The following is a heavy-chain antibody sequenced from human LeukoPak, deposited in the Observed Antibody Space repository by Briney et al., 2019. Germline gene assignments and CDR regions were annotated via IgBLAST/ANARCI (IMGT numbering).Heavy chain of an antibody. J-gene: IGHJ4*02. Sequence: SETLSLTCTVSGGSISNTNYYWGWIRQSPGKGLEWIGTIYYSRSTYYNPSLKSRVTISVDTSKNQFSLKLTSMTAADTAFYYCARTADASSWYFFDYWGQGTLVTVSS. CDR3: ARTADASSWYFFDY. D-gene: IGHD6-13*01. CDR1: GGSISNTNYY. CDR2: IYYSRST. V-gene: IGHV4-39*01.